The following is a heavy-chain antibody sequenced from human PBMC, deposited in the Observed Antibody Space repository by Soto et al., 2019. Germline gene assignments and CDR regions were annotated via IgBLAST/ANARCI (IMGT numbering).Heavy chain of an antibody. CDR3: ALVSGYYDSSGYYSEYFQH. D-gene: IGHD3-22*01. CDR2: ISSSSTTI. V-gene: IGHV3-48*02. CDR1: GFTFSSYS. J-gene: IGHJ1*01. Sequence: PGGSLRLSCAASGFTFSSYSMNWVRQAPGKGLEWVSYISSSSTTIYYADSVKGRFTISRDNAKNSLSLQMNSLRDEDTAVYYCALVSGYYDSSGYYSEYFQHWGQGTLVTVSS.